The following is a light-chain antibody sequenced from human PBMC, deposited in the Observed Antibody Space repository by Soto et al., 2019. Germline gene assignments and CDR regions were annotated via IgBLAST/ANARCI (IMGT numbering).Light chain of an antibody. V-gene: IGKV3-20*01. CDR2: GAS. CDR3: QQYGNLVWT. CDR1: QSVSSSY. J-gene: IGKJ1*01. Sequence: EIVMTQSPATLSVSPGERATLSCRASQSVSSSYLAWYQQKPGQAPRLLIYGASSRATGIPDRFSGSGSGTDFTLTISRLEPEDFAVYYCQQYGNLVWTFGQGTKVDIK.